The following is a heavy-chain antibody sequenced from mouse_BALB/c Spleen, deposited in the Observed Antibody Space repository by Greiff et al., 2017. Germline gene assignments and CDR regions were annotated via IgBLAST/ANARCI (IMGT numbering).Heavy chain of an antibody. CDR2: INSNGGST. D-gene: IGHD1-1*01. V-gene: IGHV5-6-2*01. CDR1: GFTFSSYY. Sequence: VQLKESGGGLVKLGGSLKLSCAASGFTFSSYYMSWVRQTPEKRLELVAAINSNGGSTYYPDTVKGRFTISRDNAKNTLYLQMSSLKSEDTALYYCARHYGSSYWYFDVWGAGTTVTVSS. J-gene: IGHJ1*01. CDR3: ARHYGSSYWYFDV.